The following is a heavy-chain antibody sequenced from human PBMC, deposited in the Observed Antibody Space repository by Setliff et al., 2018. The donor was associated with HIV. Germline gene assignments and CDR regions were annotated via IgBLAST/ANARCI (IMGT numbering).Heavy chain of an antibody. CDR2: IIPMYGVT. D-gene: IGHD2-15*01. V-gene: IGHV1-69*05. Sequence: SVKVSCKASGGTFSSYVISWVRQAPGQGPEWMGGIIPMYGVTNYAQKFQGRVSITTDESTSTAYMGLGSLRSEGTAVYYCALPYCSGGNCWSSASLPPAGWFDPWGQGTLVTVSS. CDR1: GGTFSSYV. CDR3: ALPYCSGGNCWSSASLPPAGWFDP. J-gene: IGHJ5*02.